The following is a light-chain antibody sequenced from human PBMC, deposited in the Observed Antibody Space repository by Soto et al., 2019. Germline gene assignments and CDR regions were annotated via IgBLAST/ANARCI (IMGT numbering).Light chain of an antibody. CDR1: QSVFYSSNNKNY. J-gene: IGKJ3*01. V-gene: IGKV4-1*01. CDR2: WAS. Sequence: DIVMTQSPDSLAVSLGERATINCKSSQSVFYSSNNKNYLAWYQQKPGQPPKLLIYWASTRESGVPDRFSGSGSGTDFTLTISSLQAEDVAVYYCQQYHSIPLTFGPGTKVDIK. CDR3: QQYHSIPLT.